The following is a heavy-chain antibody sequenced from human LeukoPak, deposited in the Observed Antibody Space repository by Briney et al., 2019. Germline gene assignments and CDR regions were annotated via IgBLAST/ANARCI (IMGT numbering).Heavy chain of an antibody. CDR1: GYTFTNYW. CDR2: IYPDDSDT. V-gene: IGHV5-51*01. J-gene: IGHJ4*02. D-gene: IGHD2-2*01. CDR3: ARHEDLGSSTSYGYFDY. Sequence: GESLKISCKGSGYTFTNYWIGWVRQMPGKGLEWMGIIYPDDSDTRYSPSFQGQVTISADKSISTAYLQWSSLKASDTAMYYCARHEDLGSSTSYGYFDYWGQGTLVTVSS.